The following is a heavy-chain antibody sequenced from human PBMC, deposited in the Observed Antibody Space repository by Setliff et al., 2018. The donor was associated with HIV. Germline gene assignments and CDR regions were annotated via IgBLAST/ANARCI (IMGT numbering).Heavy chain of an antibody. D-gene: IGHD7-27*01. V-gene: IGHV4-38-2*01. Sequence: SETLSLTCAVSGYSISSGYYWGWIRQPPGKGLEWIGSIYHSGSTYYNPSLKSRVTISVDTSKNQFSRKLSSVTAADTAVYYCARLTPFDYWGQGTLVTVSS. CDR2: IYHSGST. CDR3: ARLTPFDY. J-gene: IGHJ4*02. CDR1: GYSISSGYY.